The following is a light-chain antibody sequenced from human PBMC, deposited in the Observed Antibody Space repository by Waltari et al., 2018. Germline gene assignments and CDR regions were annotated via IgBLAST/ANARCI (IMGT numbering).Light chain of an antibody. CDR1: RSLVHSDGNTH. CDR2: KVS. CDR3: MQGTHWPYT. J-gene: IGKJ2*01. Sequence: EVVMPQSPLSLSVTLGQTPSLSCTSSRSLVHSDGNTHLVWFHRRPGQSPRRLIYKVSIRDSGVPDRFGGSGSGSDFTLKISYVEAEDVGVYYCMQGTHWPYTFGQGTKLDIK. V-gene: IGKV2-30*02.